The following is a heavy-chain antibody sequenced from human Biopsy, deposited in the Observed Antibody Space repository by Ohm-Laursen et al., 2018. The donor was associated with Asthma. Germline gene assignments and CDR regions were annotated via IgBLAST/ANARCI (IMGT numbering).Heavy chain of an antibody. V-gene: IGHV3-30*18. J-gene: IGHJ3*02. CDR2: MSFDGRQT. Sequence: SLRLSCAASGCTLSSDGMHWVRQAPGKGLEWVAVMSFDGRQTYYADSVKGRFTISRDNSKNTLYLQMNSLRAEDTAVYYCAKERYYDFWSGYPIWGQGTMVTVSS. CDR3: AKERYYDFWSGYPI. CDR1: GCTLSSDG. D-gene: IGHD3-3*01.